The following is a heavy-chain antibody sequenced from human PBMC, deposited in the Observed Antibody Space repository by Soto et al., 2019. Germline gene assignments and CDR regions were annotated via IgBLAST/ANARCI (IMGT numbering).Heavy chain of an antibody. CDR1: GGTFSSYA. V-gene: IGHV1-69*13. D-gene: IGHD2-15*01. CDR2: IIPIFGTA. Sequence: ASVKVSCKASGGTFSSYAISWVRQAPGQGLEWMGGIIPIFGTANYAQKFQGRVTITADESTSTAYMELSSLRSEDTAVYYCAREVVVVAAPSAWFDPWGQGTLVTSPQ. J-gene: IGHJ5*02. CDR3: AREVVVVAAPSAWFDP.